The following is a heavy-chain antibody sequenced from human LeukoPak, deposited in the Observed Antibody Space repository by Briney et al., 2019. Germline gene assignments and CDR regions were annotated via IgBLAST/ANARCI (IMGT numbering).Heavy chain of an antibody. D-gene: IGHD2-2*01. CDR3: ARHDTSWPWFDP. CDR1: GVSISRYY. J-gene: IGHJ5*02. V-gene: IGHV4-59*01. CDR2: MYDGGIT. Sequence: PSETLSLTCTVSGVSISRYYWSWIRQPPRKGLEWIGFMYDGGITNYNPCLKSLVTISVDTSKNQFSLGLTSVTAADTAVYYCARHDTSWPWFDPWGQGT.